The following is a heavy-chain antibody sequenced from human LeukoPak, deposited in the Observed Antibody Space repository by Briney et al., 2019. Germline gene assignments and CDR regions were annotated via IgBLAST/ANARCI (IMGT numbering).Heavy chain of an antibody. CDR2: FDPEGGET. CDR1: GYTLTELS. CDR3: ATGYDYVWGSYRYTGFDY. D-gene: IGHD3-16*02. J-gene: IGHJ4*02. V-gene: IGHV1-24*01. Sequence: ASVKVSCKVSGYTLTELSMHWVRQAPGKGLEWMGGFDPEGGETIYAQKFQGRVTMTEDTSTDTAYMELSSLRSEDTAVYYCATGYDYVWGSYRYTGFDYWGQGTLVTVSS.